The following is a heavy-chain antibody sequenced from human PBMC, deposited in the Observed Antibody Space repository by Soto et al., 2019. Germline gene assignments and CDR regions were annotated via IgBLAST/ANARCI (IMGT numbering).Heavy chain of an antibody. V-gene: IGHV4-31*03. CDR3: ARDSNADFDY. CDR2: IYYSGST. Sequence: PSETLSLTCTFSGGSISSGGYYWSWIRQHPGKGLEWIGYIYYSGSTYYNPSLKSRVTISVDTSKNQFSLKLSSVTAADTAVYYCARDSNADFDYWGQGTLVTVSS. CDR1: GGSISSGGYY. D-gene: IGHD3-16*01. J-gene: IGHJ4*02.